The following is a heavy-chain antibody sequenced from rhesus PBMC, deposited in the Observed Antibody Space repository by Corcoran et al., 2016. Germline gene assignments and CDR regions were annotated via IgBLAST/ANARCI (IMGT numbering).Heavy chain of an antibody. Sequence: QLQLQESGPGLVKPSETLSLTCAVSGGSVSSSNWWSWIRKPPGKGLEWIVYIIVSSCSTYYNPSLKSRVTMSTDTSTNLFSLKLSSGTAADTAVYYWAREAYLGTPFDYWGQGVLVTVSS. CDR3: AREAYLGTPFDY. D-gene: IGHD1-44*01. J-gene: IGHJ4*01. CDR1: GGSVSSSNW. CDR2: IIVSSCST. V-gene: IGHV4-65*01.